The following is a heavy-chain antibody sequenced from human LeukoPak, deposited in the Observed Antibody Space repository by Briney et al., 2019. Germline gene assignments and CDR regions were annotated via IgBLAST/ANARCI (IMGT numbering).Heavy chain of an antibody. D-gene: IGHD6-13*01. CDR1: GFTFSSYG. CDR3: ARVGRSSSWEYFDY. CDR2: IWYDGSNK. Sequence: GGSLRLSCAASGFTFSSYGMHWVRQAPGKGLEGVAVIWYDGSNKYYADSVKGRFTISRDNSKNTLYLQMNSLRAEDTAVYYCARVGRSSSWEYFDYWGQGTLVTVSS. V-gene: IGHV3-33*01. J-gene: IGHJ4*02.